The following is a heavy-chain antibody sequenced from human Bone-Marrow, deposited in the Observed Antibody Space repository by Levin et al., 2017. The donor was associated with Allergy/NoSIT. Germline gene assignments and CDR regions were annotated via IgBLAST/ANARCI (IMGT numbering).Heavy chain of an antibody. Sequence: GESLKISCKASGYTFTNYGISWVRQAPGQGLEWMGWISPYHAITNYAQKLQDKFTMTADTSTDTVYMEIRSLTSDDTARYFCGRVSGRRSTTDLDFWGQGTLVTVSS. J-gene: IGHJ4*02. D-gene: IGHD5/OR15-5a*01. CDR2: ISPYHAIT. CDR3: GRVSGRRSTTDLDF. V-gene: IGHV1-18*01. CDR1: GYTFTNYG.